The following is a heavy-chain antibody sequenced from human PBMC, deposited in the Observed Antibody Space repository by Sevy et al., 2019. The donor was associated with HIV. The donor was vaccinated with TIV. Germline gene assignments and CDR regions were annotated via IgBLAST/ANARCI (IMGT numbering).Heavy chain of an antibody. CDR3: AREGGDYDILTGYSPRYGMDV. Sequence: SETLSLTCVVSGGSFSGYFWSWIRQPPGKGLEWIGEINHRGRTNYNPSLKGRFTISVDTSKNQFSLKLSSVTAAERAVYYCAREGGDYDILTGYSPRYGMDVWGQGTTVTVSS. J-gene: IGHJ6*02. D-gene: IGHD3-9*01. CDR1: GGSFSGYF. V-gene: IGHV4-34*01. CDR2: INHRGRT.